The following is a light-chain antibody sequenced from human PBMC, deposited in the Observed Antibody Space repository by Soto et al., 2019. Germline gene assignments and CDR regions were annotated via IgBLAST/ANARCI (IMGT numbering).Light chain of an antibody. Sequence: EFVLTKSQATLSFSPGEKATPSCRASQRFSSSYLAWYQQKPGQAPRLLIYGASSRATGIPDRFSGSGSGTDFTLTISRLEPEDFAVYYCQQYGSSPPSITFGQGTRLEIK. V-gene: IGKV3-20*01. CDR1: QRFSSSY. J-gene: IGKJ5*01. CDR3: QQYGSSPPSIT. CDR2: GAS.